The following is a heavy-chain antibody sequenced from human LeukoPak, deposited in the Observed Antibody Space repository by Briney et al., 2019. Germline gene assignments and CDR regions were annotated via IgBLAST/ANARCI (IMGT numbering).Heavy chain of an antibody. V-gene: IGHV4-59*01. D-gene: IGHD5-18*01. J-gene: IGHJ4*02. Sequence: SETLSLTCTVSGGSISSSYWSWIRQPPGKGLEWIGHIYYSGTTNYNPSLKSRVTISVDTSKNQFSPKLSSVTAADTAVYYCASGYSYDHLDYWGQGTLVTVSS. CDR3: ASGYSYDHLDY. CDR1: GGSISSSY. CDR2: IYYSGTT.